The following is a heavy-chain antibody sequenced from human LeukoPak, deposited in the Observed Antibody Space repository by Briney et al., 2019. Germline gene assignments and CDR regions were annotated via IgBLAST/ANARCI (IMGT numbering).Heavy chain of an antibody. D-gene: IGHD6-19*01. J-gene: IGHJ6*03. CDR1: GHTFSNYY. CDR2: INPSGGST. CDR3: ARATGIAVAYYYYYMDV. V-gene: IGHV1-46*01. Sequence: ASVKVSCKASGHTFSNYYMHWVRQAPGQGLEWMGIINPSGGSTSYAQKFQGRVTITADKSTSTAYMELSSLRSEDTAVYYCARATGIAVAYYYYYMDVWGKGTTVTVSS.